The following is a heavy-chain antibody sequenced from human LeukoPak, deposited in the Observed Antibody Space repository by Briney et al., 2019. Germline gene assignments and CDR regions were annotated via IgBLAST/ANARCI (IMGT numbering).Heavy chain of an antibody. V-gene: IGHV4-39*07. CDR1: GVSISSSNSY. Sequence: SETMSLTCTVSGVSISSSNSYWGWIRQPPGKGLEWIGSIYYSGNTYYNPSLKTRVTMSVDKSKNQFSLILSSVTAADTAAYYCARDVGARLSGFWGQGTLVTVSS. D-gene: IGHD6-6*01. CDR2: IYYSGNT. CDR3: ARDVGARLSGF. J-gene: IGHJ4*02.